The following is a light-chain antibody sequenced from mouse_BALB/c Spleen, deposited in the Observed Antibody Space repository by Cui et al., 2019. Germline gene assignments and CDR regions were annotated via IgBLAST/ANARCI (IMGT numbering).Light chain of an antibody. CDR3: QQGSSYPRT. V-gene: IGKV4-55*01. Sequence: QIVLTQSPAIMSASPGEKVTMTCSASSSVSYMYWYQQKPGSSPRLLIYDTSNLASGVPVRFSGSGSGTSYSLTISRMEAEDAATYYCQQGSSYPRTFGGGTKLEIK. J-gene: IGKJ1*01. CDR2: DTS. CDR1: SSVSY.